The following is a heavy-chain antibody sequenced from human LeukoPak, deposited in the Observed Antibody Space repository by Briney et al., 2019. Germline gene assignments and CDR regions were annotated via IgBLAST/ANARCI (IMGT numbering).Heavy chain of an antibody. CDR2: INPDGSDT. V-gene: IGHV3-74*01. D-gene: IGHD2-15*01. CDR1: GSTFSDYW. Sequence: GGSLRLSCAASGSTFSDYWMHWVRQVPGKGLVWVSYINPDGSDTNYADSVKGRFTISRDNAKNRLYLQMSGLRAEDTAVYYCAKDPVDATPIDYWGQGTLVTVSS. J-gene: IGHJ4*02. CDR3: AKDPVDATPIDY.